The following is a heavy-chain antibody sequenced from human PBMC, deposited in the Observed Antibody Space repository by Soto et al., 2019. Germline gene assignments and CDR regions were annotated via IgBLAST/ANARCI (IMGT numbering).Heavy chain of an antibody. CDR3: ARGVYGSGNYYTGPSAFDI. Sequence: QVQLEQSGAEVKKPGSSFKISCKASGGTLSDHGVSWLRQAPGQGLEWVGGTIPVFNTANYAPKFQGRVTIAADKSTNIAYMELGSLRSDDTAFYYCARGVYGSGNYYTGPSAFDIWGQGTLVIVSS. D-gene: IGHD3-10*01. J-gene: IGHJ3*02. CDR1: GGTLSDHG. V-gene: IGHV1-69*06. CDR2: TIPVFNTA.